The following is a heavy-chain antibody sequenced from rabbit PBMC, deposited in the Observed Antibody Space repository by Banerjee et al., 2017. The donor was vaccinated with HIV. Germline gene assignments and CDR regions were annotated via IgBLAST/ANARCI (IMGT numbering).Heavy chain of an antibody. Sequence: QEHLEESGGGLVKPEGSLTLTCTASGFSFSSDYDMCWVRQAPGKGLEWIACIYTGDSAITYYASWAKGRFTISKTSSTTVTLQMTSLTAADTATYFCARSAFGVVYGYAMWGPGTLVTVS. V-gene: IGHV1S45*01. CDR1: GFSFSSDYD. CDR3: ARSAFGVVYGYAM. D-gene: IGHD6-1*01. J-gene: IGHJ4*01. CDR2: IYTGDSAIT.